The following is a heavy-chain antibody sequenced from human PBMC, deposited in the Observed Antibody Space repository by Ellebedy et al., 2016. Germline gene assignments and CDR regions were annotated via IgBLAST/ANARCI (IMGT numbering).Heavy chain of an antibody. CDR1: GYTFTSYD. D-gene: IGHD2-2*02. CDR3: ARVYCSSTSCYRYYYYGMDV. Sequence: ASVKVSXXASGYTFTSYDINWVRQATGQGLEWMGWMNPNSGNTGYAQKFQGRVTMTRNTSISTAYMELSSLRSEDTAVYYCARVYCSSTSCYRYYYYGMDVWGQGTTVTVSS. CDR2: MNPNSGNT. J-gene: IGHJ6*02. V-gene: IGHV1-8*01.